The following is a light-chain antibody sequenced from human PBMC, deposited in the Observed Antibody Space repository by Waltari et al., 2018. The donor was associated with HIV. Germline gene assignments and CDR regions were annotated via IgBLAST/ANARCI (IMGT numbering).Light chain of an antibody. J-gene: IGKJ1*01. Sequence: DIQMPQSPSTLSASVGARVTITCRASQSISSWLAWYQQKPGKAPKRLIYKASSLESGVPSRFSGSGSGTEFTLTISSLQPDDFATYYCQQYKIEGTFGQGTKVEIK. V-gene: IGKV1-5*03. CDR3: QQYKIEGT. CDR1: QSISSW. CDR2: KAS.